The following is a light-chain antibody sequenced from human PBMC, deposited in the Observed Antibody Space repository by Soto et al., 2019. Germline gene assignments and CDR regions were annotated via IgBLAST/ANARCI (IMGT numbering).Light chain of an antibody. CDR2: GAS. V-gene: IGKV3-15*01. CDR3: QQYNNWPWT. CDR1: QSISDT. J-gene: IGKJ1*01. Sequence: EIVMTQSPATLSVSPGGRATLSCRASQSISDTLAWYQQKPGQAPRRLIYGASTRAPGFPARFSGSGSGTDFTLTISSLQSEDFAVYYCQQYNNWPWTFGQGTKVEIK.